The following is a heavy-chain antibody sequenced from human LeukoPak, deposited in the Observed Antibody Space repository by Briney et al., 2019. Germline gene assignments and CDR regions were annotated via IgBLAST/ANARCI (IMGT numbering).Heavy chain of an antibody. CDR3: ARDLASSSWYVMRRFDP. CDR2: INTNTGNP. Sequence: ASVKVSCKASGYTFTSYAMNWVRQAPGQGLEWMGWINTNTGNPTYAQGFTGRFVFSLDTSVGTAYLQISSLKTEDTAVYYCARDLASSSWYVMRRFDPWGQGTLVTVSS. J-gene: IGHJ5*02. V-gene: IGHV7-4-1*02. D-gene: IGHD6-13*01. CDR1: GYTFTSYA.